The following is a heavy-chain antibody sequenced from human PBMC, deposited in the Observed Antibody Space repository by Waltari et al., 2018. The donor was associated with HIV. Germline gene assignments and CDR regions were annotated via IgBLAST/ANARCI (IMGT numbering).Heavy chain of an antibody. CDR2: ISGSGGST. CDR1: GFTFSSYA. CDR3: AKAQGAARGGKTDY. D-gene: IGHD6-6*01. J-gene: IGHJ4*02. V-gene: IGHV3-23*01. Sequence: EVQLLESGGGLVQPGGSLRLSCAASGFTFSSYAMSWVRQAPGKGVEWVSGISGSGGSTYYAESGKGRFTISRDNSKNTLYLQMNSLRAEDTAVYYCAKAQGAARGGKTDYWGQGTLVTVSS.